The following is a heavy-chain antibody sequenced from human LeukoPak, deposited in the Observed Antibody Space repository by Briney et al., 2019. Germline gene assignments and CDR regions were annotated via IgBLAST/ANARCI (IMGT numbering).Heavy chain of an antibody. Sequence: ASVNVSCRASGYTFTDYYMHWVRQAPGQGFEWMGWINPNDGDTNYAQKFQGRVTMTRDTSISTAHMEVSRLRSDDTAVYYCARANFLYCSSTTCLFDYWGQGTLVTVSS. V-gene: IGHV1-2*02. CDR2: INPNDGDT. D-gene: IGHD2-2*01. J-gene: IGHJ4*02. CDR1: GYTFTDYY. CDR3: ARANFLYCSSTTCLFDY.